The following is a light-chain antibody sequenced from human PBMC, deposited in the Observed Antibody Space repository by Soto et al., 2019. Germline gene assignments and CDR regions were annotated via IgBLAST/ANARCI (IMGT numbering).Light chain of an antibody. V-gene: IGKV2-28*01. CDR3: MQAIQAPRT. CDR1: QSLLHSNGNIY. CDR2: LGS. J-gene: IGKJ1*01. Sequence: DIMLTQSPLSLPVTPGEPASISCRSSQSLLHSNGNIYLDWYLQKPGQSPQLLIYLGSIRASGVPDRFSDSGSGTDFTLKITRVEAEDVGVYYCMQAIQAPRTYGLGTKVAIK.